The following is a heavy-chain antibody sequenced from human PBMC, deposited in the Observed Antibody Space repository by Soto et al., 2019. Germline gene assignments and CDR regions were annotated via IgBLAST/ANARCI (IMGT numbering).Heavy chain of an antibody. CDR3: ATSTTVTTPYYFDY. J-gene: IGHJ4*02. V-gene: IGHV3-11*05. D-gene: IGHD1-1*01. CDR1: GFIFSDYY. CDR2: ISGCSTYT. Sequence: QVQLVESGGGLVRPGGSLRLSCAASGFIFSDYYMTLIRQAPGQGLEWISYISGCSTYTNYEDSVKGRFTISRDNTKNSLYLQMSGLRAEDTAIYYCATSTTVTTPYYFDYWGQGTLVTVSS.